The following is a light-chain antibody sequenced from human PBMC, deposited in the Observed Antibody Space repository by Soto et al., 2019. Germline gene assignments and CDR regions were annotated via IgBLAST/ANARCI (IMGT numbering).Light chain of an antibody. Sequence: EIVMTQSPATLSVSPGERATLSCRASQSISSNLAWYQHKPGQAPRLLIFDTSTRAAGIPARFSGSGSGTDFTLTISSLQSEDFAVYYCQQYGSSPWTFGQGTKVEI. J-gene: IGKJ1*01. CDR1: QSISSN. CDR3: QQYGSSPWT. CDR2: DTS. V-gene: IGKV3-15*01.